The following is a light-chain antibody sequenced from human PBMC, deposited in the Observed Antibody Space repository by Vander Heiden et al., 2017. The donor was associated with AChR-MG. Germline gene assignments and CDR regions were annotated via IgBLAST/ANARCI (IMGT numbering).Light chain of an antibody. CDR1: QDISSA. Sequence: AIQMTQSPSSLSASVGDRVTITCRASQDISSALIWYQQKPGKVPKVLIYDASSLVSGVPSRFSGSGSGTEFTLTISSLQPEDFATYHCQQSSSYPLTFAGGTKVGIK. J-gene: IGKJ4*01. V-gene: IGKV1-13*02. CDR3: QQSSSYPLT. CDR2: DAS.